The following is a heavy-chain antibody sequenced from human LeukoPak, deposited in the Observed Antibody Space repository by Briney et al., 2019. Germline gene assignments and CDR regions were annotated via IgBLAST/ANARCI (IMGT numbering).Heavy chain of an antibody. CDR1: GGSFSGYY. D-gene: IGHD1-26*01. Sequence: PSETLSLTCAVYGGSFSGYYWSWIRQPPGKGLEWIGSIYHSGSTYYNPSLKSRVTISVDTSKNQFSLKLSSVTAADTAVYYCARDRGRGLDVWGKGTTVTVSS. J-gene: IGHJ6*04. CDR3: ARDRGRGLDV. CDR2: IYHSGST. V-gene: IGHV4-34*01.